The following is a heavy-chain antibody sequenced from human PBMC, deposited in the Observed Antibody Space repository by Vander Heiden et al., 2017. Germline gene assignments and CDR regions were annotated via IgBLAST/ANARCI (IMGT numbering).Heavy chain of an antibody. D-gene: IGHD3-22*01. CDR2: MNPNSGNT. CDR1: GYTFPSYD. V-gene: IGHV1-8*01. CDR3: ARGWSRITMIKRTFDI. J-gene: IGHJ3*02. Sequence: QVQLVQSGAEVKKPGASVKVSCKASGYTFPSYDINWVRQATGQGLEWMGWMNPNSGNTGYAQKFQGRVTMTRNTSISTAYMELSSLRSEDTAVYYCARGWSRITMIKRTFDIWGQGTMVTVSS.